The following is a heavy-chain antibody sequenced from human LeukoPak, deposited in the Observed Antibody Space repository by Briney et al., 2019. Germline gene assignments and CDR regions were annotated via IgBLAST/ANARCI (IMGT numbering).Heavy chain of an antibody. Sequence: GGSLRLSCVASGFTVSSSYMSWVRQAPGKGLEWVSVIYSGGSTYYADSVKGRFTISRDNSKNTLYLQMNSLRAEDTAVYYCARMPNIAARLTIIYYMDVWGKGTTVIVSS. V-gene: IGHV3-53*05. J-gene: IGHJ6*03. D-gene: IGHD6-6*01. CDR3: ARMPNIAARLTIIYYMDV. CDR1: GFTVSSSY. CDR2: IYSGGST.